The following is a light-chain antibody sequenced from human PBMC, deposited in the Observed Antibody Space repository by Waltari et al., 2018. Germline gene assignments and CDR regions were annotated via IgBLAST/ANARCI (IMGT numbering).Light chain of an antibody. J-gene: IGKJ4*01. CDR1: QSVSSN. Sequence: EIVMTQSPATLSVSPGERATLSCRASQSVSSNLAWYQQKPGQAPRLLIYGASTRATGIPARFSGSGSGTEFTITISSXXSEXXXXXXXXQYNNWPPLTFGGGTKVEIK. CDR3: XQYNNWPPLT. V-gene: IGKV3-15*01. CDR2: GAS.